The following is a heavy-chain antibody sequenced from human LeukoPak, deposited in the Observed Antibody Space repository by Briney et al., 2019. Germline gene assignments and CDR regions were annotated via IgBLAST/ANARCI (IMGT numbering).Heavy chain of an antibody. D-gene: IGHD3-3*01. Sequence: GGSLRLYCAASGFTFSSYAMSWVRQAPGKGLEWVSAISGSGGSTYYADSVKGRFTISRDNSKNTLYLQMNSLRAEDTAVYYCAKGPRRITIFGVVITDYWGQGTLVTVSS. V-gene: IGHV3-23*01. CDR3: AKGPRRITIFGVVITDY. CDR1: GFTFSSYA. CDR2: ISGSGGST. J-gene: IGHJ4*02.